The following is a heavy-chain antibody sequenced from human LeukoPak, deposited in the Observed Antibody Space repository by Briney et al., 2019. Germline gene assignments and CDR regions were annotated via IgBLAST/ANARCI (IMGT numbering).Heavy chain of an antibody. CDR2: IYYSRST. V-gene: IGHV4-59*12. J-gene: IGHJ6*03. CDR3: ARLPPGYSSSWYSAYYYYMDV. CDR1: GGSISSYY. D-gene: IGHD6-13*01. Sequence: SETLSLTCTVSGGSISSYYWSWIRQPPGKGLEWIGYIYYSRSTNYNPSLKSRVTISVDTSKNQFSLKLSSVTAADTAVYYCARLPPGYSSSWYSAYYYYMDVWGKGTTVTISS.